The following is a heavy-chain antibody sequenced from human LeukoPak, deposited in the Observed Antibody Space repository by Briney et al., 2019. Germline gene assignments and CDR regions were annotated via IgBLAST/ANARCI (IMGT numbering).Heavy chain of an antibody. CDR2: IYYSGST. D-gene: IGHD6-13*01. V-gene: IGHV4-39*01. J-gene: IGHJ5*02. CDR1: GGSISSSSYY. Sequence: SETLSLTCTVSGGSISSSSYYWGWIRQPPGKGLEWIGSIYYSGSTYYNPSLKSRVTISVDTSKNQFSLKLSSVTAADTAVYYCARAYSSSRRVDPWGQGTLVTVSS. CDR3: ARAYSSSRRVDP.